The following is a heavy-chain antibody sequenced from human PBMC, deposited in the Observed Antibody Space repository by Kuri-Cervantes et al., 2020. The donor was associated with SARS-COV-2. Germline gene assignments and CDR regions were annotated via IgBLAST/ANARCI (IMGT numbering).Heavy chain of an antibody. V-gene: IGHV3-74*01. Sequence: GESLKISCAASGFTFSSYWMNWVRQAPGKGLVWVSRINSDGSSTSYADSVKGRFTIPRDNAKNTLYLQMNSLRAEDTAVYYCARARCSGGSCPPGYWGQGTLVTVSS. D-gene: IGHD2-15*01. CDR3: ARARCSGGSCPPGY. CDR1: GFTFSSYW. CDR2: INSDGSST. J-gene: IGHJ4*02.